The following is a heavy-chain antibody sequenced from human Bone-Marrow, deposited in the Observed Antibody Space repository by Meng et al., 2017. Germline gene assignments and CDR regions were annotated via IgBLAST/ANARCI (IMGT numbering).Heavy chain of an antibody. CDR2: ISSSSSYI. CDR1: GFTFSSYS. D-gene: IGHD3-10*01. V-gene: IGHV3-21*01. Sequence: GESLKISCAASGFTFSSYSMNWVRQAPGKGLEWVSSISSSSSYIYYADSVKGRFTISRDNAKNSLYLQMNSLRAEDTAVYYCAPSGVRGVPLGYWGQGTRVTVDS. J-gene: IGHJ4*02. CDR3: APSGVRGVPLGY.